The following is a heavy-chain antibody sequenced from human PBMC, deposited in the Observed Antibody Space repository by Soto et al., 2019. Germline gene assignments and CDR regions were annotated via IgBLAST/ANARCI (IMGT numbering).Heavy chain of an antibody. D-gene: IGHD6-19*01. CDR2: ISWVGGST. CDR3: AKDIAVAGSY. J-gene: IGHJ4*02. CDR1: GFTFEDYT. Sequence: EVQLVESGGVVVQPGWSLRLSCAASGFTFEDYTMHWVRQAPGKGLEWVSLISWVGGSTYYADSVKGRFTISRDNSKNSLYLQMNSLRTEDTDLDYCAKDIAVAGSYWGQGTLVTVSS. V-gene: IGHV3-43*01.